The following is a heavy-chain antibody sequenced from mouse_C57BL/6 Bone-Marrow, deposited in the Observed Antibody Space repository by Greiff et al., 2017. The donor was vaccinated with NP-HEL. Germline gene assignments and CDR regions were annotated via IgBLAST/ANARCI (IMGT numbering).Heavy chain of an antibody. J-gene: IGHJ2*01. CDR1: GYTFTSYL. V-gene: IGHV1-72*01. D-gene: IGHD1-1*01. CDR2: IDPYSGGT. CDR3: ARYYCGSSSFDY. Sequence: QVQLQQPGAELVKPGASVKLSCKASGYTFTSYLMHWVKQRPGRGLEWIGRIDPYSGGTKYNEKFKSKATLTVDKPSSTSYMQLNSLTSEDSAVYNCARYYCGSSSFDYWGQGTTLTVSS.